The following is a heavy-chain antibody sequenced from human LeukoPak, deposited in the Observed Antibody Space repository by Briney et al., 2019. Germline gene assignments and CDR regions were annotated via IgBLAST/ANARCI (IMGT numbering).Heavy chain of an antibody. V-gene: IGHV3-23*01. D-gene: IGHD3-22*01. CDR1: GFTFSSYA. CDR2: ISGSGGST. J-gene: IGHJ4*02. Sequence: GGSLRLSCAASGFTFSSYAMSWVRQAPGKGLEWVSAISGSGGSTYYADSAKGRFTISRDNSKNTLYLQMNSLRAEDTAVYYCANRRVYYYDSSGYYEDYYFDYWGQGTLVTVSS. CDR3: ANRRVYYYDSSGYYEDYYFDY.